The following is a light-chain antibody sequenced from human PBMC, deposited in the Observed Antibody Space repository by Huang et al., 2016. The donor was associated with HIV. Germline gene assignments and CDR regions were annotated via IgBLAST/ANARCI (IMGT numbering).Light chain of an antibody. J-gene: IGKJ2*01. CDR1: QSLLHSNGYNY. V-gene: IGKV2-28*01. CDR2: LGS. CDR3: MQALQTPYT. Sequence: DIVMTQSPLSLPVTPGEPASISCRSSQSLLHSNGYNYFDWYLQKPGQSPQLLIYLGSNRASGGPDRFSGSGSGTDFTLKISRVEAEDVGVYYCMQALQTPYTFGQGTKLEIK.